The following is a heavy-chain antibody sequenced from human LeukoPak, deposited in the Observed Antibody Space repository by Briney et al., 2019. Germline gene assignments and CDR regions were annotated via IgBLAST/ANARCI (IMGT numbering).Heavy chain of an antibody. Sequence: GGSLRLSCAAPGFSFSSYSMNWVRQAPGKGLEWVSYISGSGNAIHYTDSVKGRFTISRDNAKNALYLQMNSLRAEDTAVYFCARDYLYAFDYWGQGTLVTVSS. CDR2: ISGSGNAI. J-gene: IGHJ4*02. CDR3: ARDYLYAFDY. CDR1: GFSFSSYS. V-gene: IGHV3-48*01. D-gene: IGHD2-2*01.